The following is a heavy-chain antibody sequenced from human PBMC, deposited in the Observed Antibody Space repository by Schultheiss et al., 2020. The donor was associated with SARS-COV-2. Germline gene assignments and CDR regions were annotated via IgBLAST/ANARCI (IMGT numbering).Heavy chain of an antibody. CDR2: ISAYNGNT. CDR3: ARGGRDGYNPHYYYGMDV. V-gene: IGHV1-18*04. J-gene: IGHJ6*02. D-gene: IGHD5-24*01. CDR1: GYTFTSYG. Sequence: ASVKVSCKASGYTFTSYGISWVRQAPGQGLEWMGWISAYNGNTNYAQKLQGRVTMTTDTSTSTAYMELSSLRSEDTAVYYCARGGRDGYNPHYYYGMDVWGQGTTVTVSS.